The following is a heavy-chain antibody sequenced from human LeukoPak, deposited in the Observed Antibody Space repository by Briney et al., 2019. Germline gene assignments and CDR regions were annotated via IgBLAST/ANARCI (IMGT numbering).Heavy chain of an antibody. Sequence: ASVKVSCKASGYTFTSYGISWVRQAPGQGLEWMGWISAYNGNTNYAQKLQGRVTMTTDTSTSTAYMELRSLRSDDTAVYYCARAALNYYDSSGYSSGGLYYFDYWGQGTLVTVSS. CDR3: ARAALNYYDSSGYSSGGLYYFDY. J-gene: IGHJ4*02. CDR2: ISAYNGNT. D-gene: IGHD3-22*01. CDR1: GYTFTSYG. V-gene: IGHV1-18*01.